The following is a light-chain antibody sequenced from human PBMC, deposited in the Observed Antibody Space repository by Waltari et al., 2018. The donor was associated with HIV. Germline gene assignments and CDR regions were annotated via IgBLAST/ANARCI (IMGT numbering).Light chain of an antibody. V-gene: IGKV1-39*01. CDR2: AAS. J-gene: IGKJ4*01. Sequence: DIQMTQSPSSLSASVGDRVTITCRASQNIGTNLNWYQQKPGRAPKLLIYAASRLQNMVPSRFSGRGSGTDFTLTISSLQAEDVAVYSCQQYFATPPTFGGGTKVEIK. CDR1: QNIGTN. CDR3: QQYFATPPT.